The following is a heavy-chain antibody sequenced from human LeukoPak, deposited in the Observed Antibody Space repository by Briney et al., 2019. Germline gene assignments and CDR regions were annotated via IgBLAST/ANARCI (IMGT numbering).Heavy chain of an antibody. CDR1: GGSFSGYY. J-gene: IGHJ4*02. CDR3: ARGRPTVTTLVGPGYGENFDY. Sequence: SETLSLTCAVYGGSFSGYYWSWIRQPPGKGPEWIGEINHSGSTNYNPSLKSRVTISVDTSKNQFSLKLSSVTAADTAVYYCARGRPTVTTLVGPGYGENFDYWGQGTLVTVSS. D-gene: IGHD4-17*01. V-gene: IGHV4-34*01. CDR2: INHSGST.